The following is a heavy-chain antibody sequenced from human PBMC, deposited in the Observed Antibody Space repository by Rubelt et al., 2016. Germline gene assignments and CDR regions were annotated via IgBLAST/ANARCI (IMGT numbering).Heavy chain of an antibody. CDR3: AREDTTDRGWYDALDI. CDR1: GYTFTSYA. J-gene: IGHJ3*02. CDR2: INDGNGNT. D-gene: IGHD6-19*01. Sequence: QVQLVQSGAEVKKPGASVKVTCKASGYTFTSYAMHWVRQAPGQRLEWMGWINDGNGNTKYSQKFQGRVTITRDTSASTAYMELSSLRSEDTAVYYCAREDTTDRGWYDALDIWGQGTMVTVSS. V-gene: IGHV1-3*01.